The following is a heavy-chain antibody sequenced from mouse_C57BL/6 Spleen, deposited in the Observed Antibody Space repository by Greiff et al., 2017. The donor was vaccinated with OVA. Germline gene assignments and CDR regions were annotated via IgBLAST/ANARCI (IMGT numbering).Heavy chain of an antibody. CDR1: GYSITSGYY. V-gene: IGHV3-6*01. J-gene: IGHJ2*01. CDR3: AREGEFITTYYFDY. Sequence: DVKLQESGPGLVKPSQSLSLTCSVTGYSITSGYYWNWIRQFPGNKLEWMGYISYDGSNNYNPSLKNRISITRDTSKNQFFLKLNSVTTEDTATYYCAREGEFITTYYFDYWGQGTTLTVSS. D-gene: IGHD1-1*01. CDR2: ISYDGSN.